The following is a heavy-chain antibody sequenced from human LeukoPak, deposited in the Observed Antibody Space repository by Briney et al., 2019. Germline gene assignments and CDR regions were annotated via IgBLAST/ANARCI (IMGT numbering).Heavy chain of an antibody. CDR1: GYAFTGYG. J-gene: IGHJ4*02. D-gene: IGHD2-21*01. V-gene: IGHV1-18*01. Sequence: ASVKVSCKASGYAFTGYGISWVRQAPGQRLECMGWISPYNGNTNYAPKLQGRLTMTTDTSTSTAYMELRSLRSDDTAVYYCARDRQCGYWGQGTLVTVSS. CDR3: ARDRQCGY. CDR2: ISPYNGNT.